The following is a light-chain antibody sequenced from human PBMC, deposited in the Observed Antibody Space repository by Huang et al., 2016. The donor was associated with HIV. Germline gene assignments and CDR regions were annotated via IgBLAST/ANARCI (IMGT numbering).Light chain of an antibody. CDR2: DSS. V-gene: IGKV1-39*01. CDR1: QPINTY. CDR3: QQSYSMPIT. Sequence: DIQVTQSPSSLSASVGDSVTITCRASQPINTYLNWYQQKPGKAPKLLVYDSSTLQSGVPSRVSGSGAGTEFTLTISRLQPEDFATYYGQQSYSMPITFGLGTRLE. J-gene: IGKJ5*01.